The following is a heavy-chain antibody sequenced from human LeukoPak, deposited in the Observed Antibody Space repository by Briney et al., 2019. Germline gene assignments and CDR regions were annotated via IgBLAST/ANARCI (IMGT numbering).Heavy chain of an antibody. J-gene: IGHJ4*02. Sequence: SQTLSLTCTVSGGSISSGSYYWSWIRQPAGKGLEWIGRIYTSGSTNYNPSLKSRVTISADTSKNQFSLKLSSVTAADTAVYYCGRDWGSGTYFDYWGQGTLVTVSS. D-gene: IGHD1-26*01. CDR3: GRDWGSGTYFDY. CDR2: IYTSGST. CDR1: GGSISSGSYY. V-gene: IGHV4-61*02.